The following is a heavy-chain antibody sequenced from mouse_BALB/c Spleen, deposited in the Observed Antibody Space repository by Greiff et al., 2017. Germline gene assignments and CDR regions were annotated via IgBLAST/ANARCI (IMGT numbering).Heavy chain of an antibody. D-gene: IGHD1-2*01. CDR1: GISITTGNYR. Sequence: DVQLQESGPGLVKPSQTVSLTCTVTGISITTGNYRWSWIRQFPGNKLEWIGYIYYSGTITYNPSLTSRTTITRDTSKNQFFLEMNSLTAEDTATYYCARDYGGYYYAMDYWGQGTSVTVSS. CDR3: ARDYGGYYYAMDY. J-gene: IGHJ4*01. CDR2: IYYSGTI. V-gene: IGHV3-5*02.